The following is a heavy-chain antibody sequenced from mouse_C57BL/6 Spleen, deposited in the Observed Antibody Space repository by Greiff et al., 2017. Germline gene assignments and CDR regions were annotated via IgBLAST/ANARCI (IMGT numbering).Heavy chain of an antibody. CDR2: IYPGDGDT. J-gene: IGHJ2*01. CDR3: ARATITAVVEGPFDY. V-gene: IGHV1-80*01. D-gene: IGHD1-1*01. Sequence: QVQLQQSGAELVKPGASVKISCKASGYAFSSYWMNWVKQRPGKGLEWIGQIYPGDGDTNYNGKFKGKATLTADKSSSTAYMQLSSLTSEDSAVYFCARATITAVVEGPFDYWGQGTTLTVSS. CDR1: GYAFSSYW.